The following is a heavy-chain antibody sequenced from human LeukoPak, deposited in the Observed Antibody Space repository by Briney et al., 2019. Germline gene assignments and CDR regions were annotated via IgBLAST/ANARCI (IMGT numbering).Heavy chain of an antibody. Sequence: GGSLRLSCAASGFAFSSYEMNWVRQAPGKGLEWVSYVSSSGNTMYYADSVKGRFTISRDNAKNSLYLQMNSLRAEDTAVYYCARRGTYSDYWGQGTLVTVS. CDR3: ARRGTYSDY. J-gene: IGHJ4*02. CDR2: VSSSGNTM. CDR1: GFAFSSYE. V-gene: IGHV3-48*03. D-gene: IGHD1-26*01.